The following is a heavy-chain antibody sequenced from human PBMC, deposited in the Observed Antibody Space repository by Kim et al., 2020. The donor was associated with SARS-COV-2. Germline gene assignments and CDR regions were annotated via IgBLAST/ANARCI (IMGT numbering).Heavy chain of an antibody. J-gene: IGHJ4*02. V-gene: IGHV1-69*13. D-gene: IGHD6-6*01. CDR2: TISVFGTA. Sequence: SVKVSCKASGCTFSSYDISWVRQAPGQGLEWMGGTISVFGTATYAQKFQGRVSIIADESATIVYMELSSLRSEDTAVYFCARDDVQTLDYWGQGTLVTVSS. CDR1: GCTFSSYD. CDR3: ARDDVQTLDY.